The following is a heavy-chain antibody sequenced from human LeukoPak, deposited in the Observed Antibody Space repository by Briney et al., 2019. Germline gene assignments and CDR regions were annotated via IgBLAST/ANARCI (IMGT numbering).Heavy chain of an antibody. CDR1: GFTFSSYA. Sequence: GRSLRLSCAASGFTFSSYAMHWVRQAPGKGLEWVAVISYDGSNKYYADSVKGRFTISRDNSKNTLYLQMNSLRAEDTAVYYCARGRKPYSSSSAYMDVWGKGTTVTVSS. CDR2: ISYDGSNK. CDR3: ARGRKPYSSSSAYMDV. J-gene: IGHJ6*03. D-gene: IGHD6-6*01. V-gene: IGHV3-30*04.